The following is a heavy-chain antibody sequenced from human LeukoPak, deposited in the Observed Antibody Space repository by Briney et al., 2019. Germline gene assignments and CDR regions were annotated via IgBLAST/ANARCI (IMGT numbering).Heavy chain of an antibody. D-gene: IGHD3-22*01. CDR3: AGDRADYYDSSGYSDY. V-gene: IGHV1-18*01. CDR2: ISAYNGNT. CDR1: GYTFTSYG. Sequence: GASVKVSCKASGYTFTSYGISWVRQAPGQGLEWMGWISAYNGNTNYAQKLQGRVTMTTDTSTSTAYMELRSLRSDDTAVYYCAGDRADYYDSSGYSDYWGQGTLVTVSS. J-gene: IGHJ4*02.